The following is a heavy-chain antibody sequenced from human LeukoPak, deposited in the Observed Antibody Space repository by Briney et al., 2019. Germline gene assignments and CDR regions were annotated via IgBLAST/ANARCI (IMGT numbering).Heavy chain of an antibody. J-gene: IGHJ1*01. CDR3: ARIPIVTITSGGY. D-gene: IGHD5-12*01. CDR1: GFTFSSYA. V-gene: IGHV3-23*01. Sequence: GGSLRLSCAASGFTFSSYAMSWVRQAPGKGLEWVSAISGSGGSTYYADSVKGRFTISRDNSKNTLYLQLNNLRAEDTAMYYCARIPIVTITSGGYWGQGTLVTVSS. CDR2: ISGSGGST.